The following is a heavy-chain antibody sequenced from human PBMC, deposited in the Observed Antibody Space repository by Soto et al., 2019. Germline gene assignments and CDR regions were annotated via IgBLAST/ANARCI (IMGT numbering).Heavy chain of an antibody. V-gene: IGHV3-30*18. J-gene: IGHJ4*02. CDR2: MSYDGSNK. CDR1: GFTFSGYG. Sequence: QVQLVESGGGVVPSGRSLRLSCVASGFTFSGYGMHWVRQAPGKGLEWLAVMSYDGSNKYYGDSVKGRFTISRDNSKNTLYLQMSLLRAEDTAVYYWAKDLGSTVRGGSEFDYWGQGTLVIVSS. D-gene: IGHD2-15*01. CDR3: AKDLGSTVRGGSEFDY.